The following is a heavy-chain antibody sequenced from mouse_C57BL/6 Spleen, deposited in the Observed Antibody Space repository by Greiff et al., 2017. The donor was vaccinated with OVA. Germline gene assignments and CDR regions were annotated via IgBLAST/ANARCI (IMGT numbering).Heavy chain of an antibody. J-gene: IGHJ3*01. CDR2: IYPSDSET. CDR1: GYTFTSYW. Sequence: QVQLQQPGAELVRPGSSVKLSCKASGYTFTSYWMDWVKQRPGQGLEWIGNIYPSDSETHYNQKFKDKATLTVDKSSSTAYMQLSSLTSEDSAVYYCATLIYDGYYNSYWGQGTLVTVSA. V-gene: IGHV1-61*01. D-gene: IGHD2-3*01. CDR3: ATLIYDGYYNSY.